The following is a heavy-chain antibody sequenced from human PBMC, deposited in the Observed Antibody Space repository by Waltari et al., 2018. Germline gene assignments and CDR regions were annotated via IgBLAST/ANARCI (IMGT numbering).Heavy chain of an antibody. CDR3: ARDRGRGLYLES. V-gene: IGHV4-4*02. D-gene: IGHD2-15*01. Sequence: QLQLQESGPGLVKPSGTLSLTCAVSDDSMRDSFWWSWVRQAPGQGLEWIGKVHPSGRTNYNPSFASRVTISLDTSINQFSLKLTSAAAADTAVYYCARDRGRGLYLESWGQGALITVSP. J-gene: IGHJ4*02. CDR2: VHPSGRT. CDR1: DDSMRDSFW.